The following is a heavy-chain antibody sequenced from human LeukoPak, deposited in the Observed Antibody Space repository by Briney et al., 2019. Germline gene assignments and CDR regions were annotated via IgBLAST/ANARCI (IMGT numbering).Heavy chain of an antibody. CDR2: ISAYNGNT. V-gene: IGHV1-18*01. D-gene: IGHD2-2*01. CDR3: ARGGDCSSTSCYYPHFDY. J-gene: IGHJ4*02. CDR1: GYTFTSYG. Sequence: GASVKVSCKASGYTFTSYGISWVRQAPGQGLEWMGWISAYNGNTNYAQKLQGRVTMTTDTSTSTAYMELRSLRSDDTAVHYCARGGDCSSTSCYYPHFDYWGQGTLVTVSS.